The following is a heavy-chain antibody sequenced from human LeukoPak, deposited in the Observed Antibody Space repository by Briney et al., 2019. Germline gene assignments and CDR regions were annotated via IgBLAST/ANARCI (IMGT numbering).Heavy chain of an antibody. CDR3: AVGGVLTLTFDD. CDR1: GGPISRSDYY. CDR2: VYYSGTI. D-gene: IGHD3-16*01. Sequence: SETLSLTCAVSGGPISRSDYYWGWIRQPPGKGLEWIGHVYYSGTIHYSPSLQSRVIISVDTSKNQFSLKMNSVTAADTALYYCAVGGVLTLTFDDWGQGTQVTVSS. V-gene: IGHV4-39*07. J-gene: IGHJ4*02.